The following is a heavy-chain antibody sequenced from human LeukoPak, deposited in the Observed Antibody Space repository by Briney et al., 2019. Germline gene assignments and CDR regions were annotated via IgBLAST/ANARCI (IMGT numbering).Heavy chain of an antibody. CDR1: GGSISSSSW. CDR2: IYHSGST. CDR3: ASSYCSGGSCPSRHLDY. Sequence: SGTLSLTCAVSGGSISSSSWWSWVRQPPGKGLEWIGEIYHSGSTNYNPSLRSRVTISVDKSKNQFSLKLSSVTAADTAVYYCASSYCSGGSCPSRHLDYWGQGTLVTVSS. D-gene: IGHD2-15*01. J-gene: IGHJ4*02. V-gene: IGHV4-4*02.